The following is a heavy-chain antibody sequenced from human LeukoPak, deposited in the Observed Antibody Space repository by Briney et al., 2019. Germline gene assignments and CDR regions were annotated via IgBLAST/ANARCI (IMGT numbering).Heavy chain of an antibody. D-gene: IGHD6-13*01. Sequence: PGGSLRLSCAAYGFTLSSYAMTWVRQAPGRGLEWVSSLDGGGGGTYYADSVKGRFTISRDNSKDTLYLQMNGLRAEDTAVYFCAKQSAGSAAWYSLHYDFWGQGTLVTVSS. CDR2: LDGGGGGT. CDR3: AKQSAGSAAWYSLHYDF. V-gene: IGHV3-23*01. J-gene: IGHJ4*02. CDR1: GFTLSSYA.